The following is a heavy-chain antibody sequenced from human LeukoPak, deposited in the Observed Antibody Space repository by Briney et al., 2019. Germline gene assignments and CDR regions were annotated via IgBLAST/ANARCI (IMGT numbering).Heavy chain of an antibody. CDR3: ASPSSGYQLPPYGMDV. CDR1: GGTFSSYA. J-gene: IGHJ6*02. D-gene: IGHD2-2*01. Sequence: GSSVKVSCKASGGTFSSYAISWVRQAPGQGLEWMGGIIPIFGTANYAQKFQGRVTITADESTSTAYMELSSLRSEDTAVYYCASPSSGYQLPPYGMDVWGQGTTVTVSS. V-gene: IGHV1-69*01. CDR2: IIPIFGTA.